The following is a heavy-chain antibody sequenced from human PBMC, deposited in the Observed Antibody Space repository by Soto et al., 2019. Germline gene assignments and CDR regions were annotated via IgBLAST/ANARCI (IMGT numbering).Heavy chain of an antibody. V-gene: IGHV4-39*01. Sequence: QLRLQESGPGQVKASETLSLTCSISGDSISSDQYCWGWVRQPPGKGLEWIGTIYYSRRTYYNPSLKGRAPVSVDTSDSRLSRRLKSMTATYTAVYCCERQNHVNKWFDSGGQGTLVSVSS. CDR2: IYYSRRT. CDR1: GDSISSDQYC. J-gene: IGHJ5*01. CDR3: ERQNHVNKWFDS.